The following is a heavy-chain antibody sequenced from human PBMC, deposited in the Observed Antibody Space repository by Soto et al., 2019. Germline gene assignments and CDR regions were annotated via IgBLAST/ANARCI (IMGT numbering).Heavy chain of an antibody. Sequence: SPNLSCTTSGLPSDDDYAMPWVRQASGKGLEWVAGIRWNGSCMAYADSVKGRFTISRDNAKYSLYLQLDSLRTEDTALYYCPQDRGTYSCCWYFFFDNWGQGTLVTVSS. CDR1: GLPSDDDYA. J-gene: IGHJ4*02. CDR3: PQDRGTYSCCWYFFFDN. V-gene: IGHV3-9*02. CDR2: IRWNGSCM. D-gene: IGHD6-19*01.